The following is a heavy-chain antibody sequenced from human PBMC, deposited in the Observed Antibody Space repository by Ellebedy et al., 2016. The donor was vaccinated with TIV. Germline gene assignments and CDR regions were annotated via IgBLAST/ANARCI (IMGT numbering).Heavy chain of an antibody. CDR2: IYYSGST. Sequence: SETLSLTCTVSGGSISSSSYYWGWIRQPPGKGLEWIGSIYYSGSTYYNQSLKSRVTISVDTSKNQFSLKLSSVTAADTAVYYCARHLLHPNLRLGELSLNWYFDLWGRGTLVTVSS. V-gene: IGHV4-39*01. CDR3: ARHLLHPNLRLGELSLNWYFDL. J-gene: IGHJ2*01. D-gene: IGHD3-16*02. CDR1: GGSISSSSYY.